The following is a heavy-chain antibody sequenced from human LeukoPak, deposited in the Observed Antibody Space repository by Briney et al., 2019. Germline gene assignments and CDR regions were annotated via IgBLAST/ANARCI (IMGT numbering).Heavy chain of an antibody. J-gene: IGHJ4*02. CDR2: IYSGSST. CDR3: ARDDGYSSGWTFDY. V-gene: IGHV3-66*01. Sequence: GGSLRLSCAASGFTVSSNYMSWVRQAPGKGLEWVSVIYSGSSTYYADSVKGRFTISRDNSKNTLYLQMNSLRAEDTAVYYCARDDGYSSGWTFDYWGQGTLVTVSS. CDR1: GFTVSSNY. D-gene: IGHD6-19*01.